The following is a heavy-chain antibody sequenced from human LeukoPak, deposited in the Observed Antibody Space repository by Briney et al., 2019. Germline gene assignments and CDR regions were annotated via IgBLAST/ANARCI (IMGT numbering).Heavy chain of an antibody. CDR3: ARDLGSVAPSYFDY. CDR2: INPSGGST. Sequence: ASVKVSCTASGYTFTSYYMHWVRQAPGQGLEWMGIINPSGGSTSYAQKFQGRVTMTADTSTSTAYMELRSLRSDDTAVYYCARDLGSVAPSYFDYWGQGTLVTVSS. J-gene: IGHJ4*02. D-gene: IGHD5-12*01. V-gene: IGHV1-46*01. CDR1: GYTFTSYY.